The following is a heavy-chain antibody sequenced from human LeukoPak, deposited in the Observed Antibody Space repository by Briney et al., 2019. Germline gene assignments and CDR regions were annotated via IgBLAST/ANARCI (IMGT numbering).Heavy chain of an antibody. CDR3: ARGVGSGWYEGDY. V-gene: IGHV1-2*02. CDR1: GYTFTCYY. CDR2: INPNSGCT. J-gene: IGHJ4*02. Sequence: ASVKVSCKASGYTFTCYYMHWVRQPPGQGLEWMGWINPNSGCTNYAQKFQGRVTMTRDTSISTAYMELSRLRSDDTAVYYCARGVGSGWYEGDYWGQGALVTVSS. D-gene: IGHD6-19*01.